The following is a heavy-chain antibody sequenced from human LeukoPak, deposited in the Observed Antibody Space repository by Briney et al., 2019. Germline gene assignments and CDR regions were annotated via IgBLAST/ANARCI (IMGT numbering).Heavy chain of an antibody. D-gene: IGHD2-8*01. CDR3: ASNGYYCIEF. J-gene: IGHJ6*03. V-gene: IGHV4-4*02. CDR1: AGSISSGSW. Sequence: SETLSLTCAVSAGSISSGSWWNWVRQPPGKGLEWIGEIYHSGSTNYNPSLKSRVTISVDKSKSQFSLRLSSVTAADTAVYYCASNGYYCIEFWGKGTTVTVSS. CDR2: IYHSGST.